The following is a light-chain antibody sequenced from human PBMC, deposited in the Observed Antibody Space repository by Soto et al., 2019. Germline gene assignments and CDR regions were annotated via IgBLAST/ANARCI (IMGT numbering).Light chain of an antibody. CDR1: SSNIGRNT. V-gene: IGLV1-44*01. CDR3: AAWDDSLNGFYV. CDR2: SNN. J-gene: IGLJ1*01. Sequence: QPVLTQPPSASGTPGQRVTISCSGSSSNIGRNTVNWYQQLPGTAPKLLIYSNNQRPSGVPDRFSGSKSGTSASLAISGLQSEDEADYYCAAWDDSLNGFYVFGTGTKLTVL.